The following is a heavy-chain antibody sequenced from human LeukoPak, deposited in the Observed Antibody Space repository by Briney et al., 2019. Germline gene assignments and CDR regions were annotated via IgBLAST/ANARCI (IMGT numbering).Heavy chain of an antibody. J-gene: IGHJ4*02. D-gene: IGHD2-15*01. Sequence: SDTLSLTCAVSGDSISSPKWWSWVRQPPGKGLEWIGEVYHSGSANYNPSVKSRVTISVDKSKNQFSLRLTSATAADTAVYYCARDLRGIVAPPRWGQGTLVSVSS. CDR1: GDSISSPKW. V-gene: IGHV4-4*02. CDR3: ARDLRGIVAPPR. CDR2: VYHSGSA.